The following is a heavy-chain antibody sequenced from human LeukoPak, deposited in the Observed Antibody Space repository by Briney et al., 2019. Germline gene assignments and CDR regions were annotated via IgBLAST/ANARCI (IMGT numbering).Heavy chain of an antibody. V-gene: IGHV4-59*08. Sequence: SETLSLTCTVSGGSISSYYWSWIRQPPGKGLEWIGYIYYSGSTNYNPSLKSRVAISVDTSKNQFSLKLSSVTAADTAVYYCAGPFTTKFDYWGQGTLVTVSS. CDR1: GGSISSYY. CDR2: IYYSGST. D-gene: IGHD1-14*01. CDR3: AGPFTTKFDY. J-gene: IGHJ4*02.